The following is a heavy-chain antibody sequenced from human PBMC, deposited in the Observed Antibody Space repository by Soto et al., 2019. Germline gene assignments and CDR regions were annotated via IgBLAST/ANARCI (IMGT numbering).Heavy chain of an antibody. V-gene: IGHV2-5*01. CDR2: IYWNDDN. Sequence: QITLKESGPTLVKPTQPLTLTCTFSGFSLSTSGVGVGWIRQPPGKALAWLALIYWNDDNRYSPSLKSRLTITKDTSKNQVVLTMTTMDPVDTATYYCAHRHNPGGRMGYYFDYWGQGTLVTVSS. CDR3: AHRHNPGGRMGYYFDY. CDR1: GFSLSTSGVG. D-gene: IGHD2-8*01. J-gene: IGHJ4*02.